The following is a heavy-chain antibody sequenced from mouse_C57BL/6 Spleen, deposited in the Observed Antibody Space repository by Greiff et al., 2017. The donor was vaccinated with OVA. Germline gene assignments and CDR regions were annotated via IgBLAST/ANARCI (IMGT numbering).Heavy chain of an antibody. V-gene: IGHV6-3*01. D-gene: IGHD3-3*01. J-gene: IGHJ3*01. Sequence: EVHLVESGGGLVQPGGSMKLSCVASGFTFRNYWMNWVRQSPEKGLEWVAQIRLQSDNYATHYAESVKGRFTISRDDSKSSVYLQMNNLRAEDTGIYCCTGRDSWFAYWGQGTLVTVAA. CDR2: IRLQSDNYAT. CDR1: GFTFRNYW. CDR3: TGRDSWFAY.